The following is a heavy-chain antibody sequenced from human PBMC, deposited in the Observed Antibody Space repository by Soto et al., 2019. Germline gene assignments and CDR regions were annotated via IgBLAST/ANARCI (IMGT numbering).Heavy chain of an antibody. J-gene: IGHJ6*02. CDR3: ARDWAYSSSWASYDYYGMDV. V-gene: IGHV4-61*01. D-gene: IGHD6-13*01. Sequence: QVQLQESGPGLVKPSETLSLTCTVSGGSVSSGSYYWSWIRQPPGEGLEWIGYIYYSGSTNYNPSLKSRVTISVDTSKNQFSLKLSSVTAADTAVYYCARDWAYSSSWASYDYYGMDVWGQGTTVTVSS. CDR2: IYYSGST. CDR1: GGSVSSGSYY.